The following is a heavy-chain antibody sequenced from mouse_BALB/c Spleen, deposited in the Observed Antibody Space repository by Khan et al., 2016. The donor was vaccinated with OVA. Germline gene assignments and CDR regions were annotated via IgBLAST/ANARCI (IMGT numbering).Heavy chain of an antibody. D-gene: IGHD2-14*01. CDR1: GYTFSNYT. V-gene: IGHV1-4*01. CDR3: ASYYRYPAWFAY. Sequence: VQLQESGAELARPGASVKMSCKASGYTFSNYTMHWLKQRPGQGLEWIGYINPSTSYTYYNQKFNDRATLTADKSSSTAYMQLSSLTSDDSAVYYCASYYRYPAWFAYWGQGTLVTVSA. J-gene: IGHJ3*01. CDR2: INPSTSYT.